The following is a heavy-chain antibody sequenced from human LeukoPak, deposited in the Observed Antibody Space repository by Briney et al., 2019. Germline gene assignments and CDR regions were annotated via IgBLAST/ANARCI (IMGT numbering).Heavy chain of an antibody. V-gene: IGHV4-39*01. CDR3: ARHGWRQFPHDAFDI. J-gene: IGHJ3*02. Sequence: SETLSLTCTVSGGSISSSSYYWGWIRQPPGKGLEWIGSIYYSGSTYYNPSLKSRVTISVDTSKNQFSLKLSSVTAADTAVYYCARHGWRQFPHDAFDIWGRGTMVTVSS. D-gene: IGHD5-24*01. CDR2: IYYSGST. CDR1: GGSISSSSYY.